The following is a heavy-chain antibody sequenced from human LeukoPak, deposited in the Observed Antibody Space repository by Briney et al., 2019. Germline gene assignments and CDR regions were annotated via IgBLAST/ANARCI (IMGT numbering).Heavy chain of an antibody. CDR1: GFTFSSYA. D-gene: IGHD3-10*01. J-gene: IGHJ4*02. CDR3: ARAAHRGF. CDR2: ISYDGSYK. V-gene: IGHV3-30*04. Sequence: PGGSLRLSCAASGFTFSSYAMHWVRQAPGKGLEWVALISYDGSYKYYADSVKGRFTISRDISKNTLYLQMNSLRAEDTAVYYCARAAHRGFWGQGTLVTVSS.